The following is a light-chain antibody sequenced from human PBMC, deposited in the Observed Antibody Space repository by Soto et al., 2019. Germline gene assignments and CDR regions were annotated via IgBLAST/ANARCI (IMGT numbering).Light chain of an antibody. J-gene: IGKJ4*01. CDR1: QSISSY. V-gene: IGKV1-39*01. Sequence: DIQMTQSPSSLSASLGDRVTITCGASQSISSYLNWYQHKPGKAPNLLIYAATTLQSGVPSRFSGSGSGTDFTLTISNLQPEDVATYYCQKYNTDPLTFGGGTKVDIK. CDR3: QKYNTDPLT. CDR2: AAT.